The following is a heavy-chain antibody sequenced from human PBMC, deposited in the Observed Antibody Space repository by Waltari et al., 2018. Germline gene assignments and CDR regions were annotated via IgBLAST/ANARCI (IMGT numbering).Heavy chain of an antibody. CDR1: EFRCGRSW. J-gene: IGHJ6*02. D-gene: IGHD3-3*01. CDR2: TNADESST. CDR3: ARDLNYDFWSGYHERFYYYGLDL. Sequence: EVQLVESGGRVAQSGGALRRRCGASEFRCGRSWMHCARLSPGKGLVGVARTNADESSTDYADFAKGRFTVSRDNAKNTLTLQMNSLRVEDTAVYYCARDLNYDFWSGYHERFYYYGLDLWGQGTAVTVYS. V-gene: IGHV3-74*01.